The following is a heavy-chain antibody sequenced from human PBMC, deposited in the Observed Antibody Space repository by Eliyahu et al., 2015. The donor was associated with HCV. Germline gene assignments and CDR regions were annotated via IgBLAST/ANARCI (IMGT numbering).Heavy chain of an antibody. V-gene: IGHV3-9*01. CDR3: AKAGGAYSGYDHFDY. D-gene: IGHD5-12*01. CDR2: ISWNSGSI. CDR1: GFTFDDYA. Sequence: EVQLVESGGGLVQPGRSLRLSCAASGFTFDDYAMHWVRQAPGKGLGWVSGISWNSGSIGYADSVKGRFTISRDNAKNSLYLQMNSLRAEDTALYYCAKAGGAYSGYDHFDYWGQGTLVTVSS. J-gene: IGHJ4*02.